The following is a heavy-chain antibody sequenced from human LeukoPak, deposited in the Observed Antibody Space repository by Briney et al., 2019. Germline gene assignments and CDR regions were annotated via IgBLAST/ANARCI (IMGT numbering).Heavy chain of an antibody. CDR3: AKGSRPDHGSNPRGFSLGN. J-gene: IGHJ4*02. CDR1: GFTFSNYT. D-gene: IGHD4-23*01. Sequence: PGGSLRLSCAASGFTFSNYTMNWVRQAPGKGLEWVSSLSSSSRFKYYADSVKGRFAMSRDNAKNSLYLQLNSLRADDTAVYYCAKGSRPDHGSNPRGFSLGNWGQGTLVTVSS. CDR2: LSSSSRFK. V-gene: IGHV3-21*01.